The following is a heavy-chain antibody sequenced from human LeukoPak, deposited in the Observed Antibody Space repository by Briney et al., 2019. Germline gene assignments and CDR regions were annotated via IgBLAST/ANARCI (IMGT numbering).Heavy chain of an antibody. Sequence: SLRLSCAASGFTFDDYAMHWVRQAPGKGLEWVSGISWNSGSIGYADSVKGRFTISRDNAKNSLYLQMNSLRAEDTALYYCAKDCQWELRGVCPLGQGTLVTVSS. J-gene: IGHJ5*02. CDR3: AKDCQWELRGVCP. D-gene: IGHD1-26*01. CDR1: GFTFDDYA. V-gene: IGHV3-9*01. CDR2: ISWNSGSI.